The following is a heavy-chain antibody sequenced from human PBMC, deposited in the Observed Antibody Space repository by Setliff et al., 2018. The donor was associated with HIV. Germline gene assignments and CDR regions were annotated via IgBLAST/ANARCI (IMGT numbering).Heavy chain of an antibody. D-gene: IGHD3-22*01. J-gene: IGHJ4*02. CDR3: ASLLSRGYYYDRSGYSYRDY. CDR1: NGSFSGHY. CDR2: INHSGSP. Sequence: SETLSLTCVVYNGSFSGHYWSWIRQPPGKGLEWIGEINHSGSPNYNSSLKGRVTISLDTSKNQFSLKLSSVTAADTAVYYCASLLSRGYYYDRSGYSYRDYWGQGTLVTVSS. V-gene: IGHV4-34*01.